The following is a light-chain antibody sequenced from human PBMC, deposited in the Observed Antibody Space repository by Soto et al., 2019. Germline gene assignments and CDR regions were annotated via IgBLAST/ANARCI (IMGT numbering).Light chain of an antibody. CDR3: QSYDSSLSGVV. CDR1: SSDVGAYKF. V-gene: IGLV2-14*01. J-gene: IGLJ2*01. CDR2: EVT. Sequence: QSVLTQPASVSGSPGQSITISCTGTSSDVGAYKFVSWYQQHPGKAPKLMIYEVTERPSGVSDRFSGSKSGTSASLAITGLQAEDEADYYCQSYDSSLSGVVFGGGTKLTVL.